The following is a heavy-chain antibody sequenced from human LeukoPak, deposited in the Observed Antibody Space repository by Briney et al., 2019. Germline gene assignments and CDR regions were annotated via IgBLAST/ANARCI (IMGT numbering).Heavy chain of an antibody. CDR3: ARGRWSEYPFDF. CDR1: GFTFSTYN. Sequence: GGSLRLSCAASGFTFSTYNMNWVRQAPGKGPEWVSSITSSSSYIYYADSVKGRFTISRDNAKNSLYLQMDSLRVEDTAVYYCARGRWSEYPFDFWGQGTLVTVSS. CDR2: ITSSSSYI. J-gene: IGHJ4*02. V-gene: IGHV3-21*06. D-gene: IGHD4-23*01.